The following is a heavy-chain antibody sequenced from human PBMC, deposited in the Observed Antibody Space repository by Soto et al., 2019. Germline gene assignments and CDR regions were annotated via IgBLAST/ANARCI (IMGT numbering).Heavy chain of an antibody. CDR1: GGSISSGDYY. D-gene: IGHD5-12*01. CDR2: IYYSGST. CDR3: ASSGSGYDWGSWFDP. V-gene: IGHV4-30-4*01. Sequence: LSLTCTVSGGSISSGDYYGSWIRQPPGKGLEWIGYIYYSGSTYYNPSLKSRVTISVDTSKNQFSLKLSSVTATDTAVYYCASSGSGYDWGSWFDPWGQGTLVTVSS. J-gene: IGHJ5*02.